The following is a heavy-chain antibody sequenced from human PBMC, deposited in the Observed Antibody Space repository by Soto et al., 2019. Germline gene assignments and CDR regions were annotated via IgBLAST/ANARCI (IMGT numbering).Heavy chain of an antibody. V-gene: IGHV1-69*01. Sequence: QVQLVQSGAEVKKPGSSVKVSCKASGGTFSSYAISWVRQAPGQGLEWMGGIIPIFGTANYAQKFQGRVKITADESTSTAYMELSSLRSEDTAVYYCARTSWGYSSSSMVRNYYYGMDVWGQGTTVTVSS. CDR1: GGTFSSYA. D-gene: IGHD6-6*01. J-gene: IGHJ6*02. CDR3: ARTSWGYSSSSMVRNYYYGMDV. CDR2: IIPIFGTA.